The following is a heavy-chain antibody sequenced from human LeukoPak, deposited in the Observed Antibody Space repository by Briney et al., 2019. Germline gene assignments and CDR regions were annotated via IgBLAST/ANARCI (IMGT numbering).Heavy chain of an antibody. D-gene: IGHD6-6*01. CDR1: GGSISSSSYY. J-gene: IGHJ4*02. CDR3: TSEISSASNY. CDR2: IYYTGSP. Sequence: SETLSLTCTVSGGSISSSSYYWGWIRQPPGEGLEWIGSIYYTGSPYYSPSLKSRVTISADTSKNDFSLKLSSVTAADTAVYYCTSEISSASNYWGQGTLVTVSS. V-gene: IGHV4-39*02.